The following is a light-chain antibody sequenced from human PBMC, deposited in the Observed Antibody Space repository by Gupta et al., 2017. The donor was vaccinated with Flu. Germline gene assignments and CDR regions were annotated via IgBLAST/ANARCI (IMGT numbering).Light chain of an antibody. Sequence: EIVLTQSPGSLSLSPGERATLSCRASQTVDASFLAWYQQQPGQAPRLLIYGASTRATGTPDRFSGSGCGTDFTLTISRREPEDFAVYYCQHYGSSPSFTFGQGTKLEI. CDR3: QHYGSSPSFT. CDR1: QTVDASF. J-gene: IGKJ2*01. CDR2: GAS. V-gene: IGKV3-20*01.